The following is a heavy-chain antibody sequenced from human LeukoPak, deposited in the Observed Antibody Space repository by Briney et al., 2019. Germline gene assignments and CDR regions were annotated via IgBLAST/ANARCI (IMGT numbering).Heavy chain of an antibody. J-gene: IGHJ6*03. Sequence: GGSLRLSCAISGFIFNTNGMNWVRQSPGKGLEWLATIAGGDESTYYADSVKGRFTISRDNSKNTLYLQMNSLRAEDTAVYYCARDRMDTAMVTYYYYYMDVWGKGTTVTVSS. D-gene: IGHD5-18*01. CDR2: IAGGDEST. CDR3: ARDRMDTAMVTYYYYYMDV. V-gene: IGHV3-23*01. CDR1: GFIFNTNG.